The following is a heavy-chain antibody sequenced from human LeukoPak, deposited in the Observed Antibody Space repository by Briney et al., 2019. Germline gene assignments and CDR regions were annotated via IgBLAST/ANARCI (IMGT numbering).Heavy chain of an antibody. D-gene: IGHD2-8*01. CDR1: GFTFSSYS. CDR2: ISSSSYI. J-gene: IGHJ4*02. Sequence: GGSLRLSCAASGFTFSSYSMNWVRQAPGKGLEWVSSISSSSYIYYADSVKGRFTISRDNAKNSLYLQMNSLRAEDTAVYYCARDQWTRAFDYWGQGTLVTVSS. V-gene: IGHV3-21*01. CDR3: ARDQWTRAFDY.